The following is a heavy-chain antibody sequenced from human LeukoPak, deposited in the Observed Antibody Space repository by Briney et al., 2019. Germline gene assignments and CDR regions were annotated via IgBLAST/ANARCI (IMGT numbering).Heavy chain of an antibody. CDR3: ARGPAASGYYDSRGRYGYFDY. J-gene: IGHJ4*02. CDR1: GFTFSSYE. CDR2: IGSSGSTI. Sequence: PGGSLRLSCAASGFTFSSYEMNWVRQAPGKGLEWVSYIGSSGSTIYYADSVKGRFTISRDNAKNSLYLQMNSLRAEDTAVYYCARGPAASGYYDSRGRYGYFDYWGQGTLVTVSS. V-gene: IGHV3-48*03. D-gene: IGHD3-22*01.